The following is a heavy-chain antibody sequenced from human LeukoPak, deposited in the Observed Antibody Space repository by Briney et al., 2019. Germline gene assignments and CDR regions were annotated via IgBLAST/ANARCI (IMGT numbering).Heavy chain of an antibody. Sequence: SGGSLRLSCAASGFIFSNYGMHWVRQAPGKGLEWVSVIWYDGSDKYYADSVRGRFTISRDNSKNTLYLQMNSLRAEDTAVYYCARDPGYSNSFSHDYWGQGTLVTVSS. D-gene: IGHD6-13*01. V-gene: IGHV3-33*01. CDR2: IWYDGSDK. CDR3: ARDPGYSNSFSHDY. CDR1: GFIFSNYG. J-gene: IGHJ4*02.